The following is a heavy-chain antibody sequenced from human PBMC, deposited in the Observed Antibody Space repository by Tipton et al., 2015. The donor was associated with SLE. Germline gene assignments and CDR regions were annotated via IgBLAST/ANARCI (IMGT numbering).Heavy chain of an antibody. J-gene: IGHJ4*02. CDR3: ARAGNSGWFWG. CDR2: IYYSGST. D-gene: IGHD6-19*01. CDR1: GGSISSGGYY. Sequence: TLSLTCTVSGGSISSGGYYWSWIRQHPGKGLEWIGYIYYSGSTYYNPSLKSRVTISIDTSKNQFSLKLSSVTAADTAVYYCARAGNSGWFWGWGQGTLVTVSS. V-gene: IGHV4-31*03.